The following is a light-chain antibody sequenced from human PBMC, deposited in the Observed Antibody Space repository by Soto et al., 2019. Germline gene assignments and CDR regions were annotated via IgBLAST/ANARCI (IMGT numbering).Light chain of an antibody. CDR2: DVN. J-gene: IGLJ2*01. Sequence: QSALTQPASVSGSPRQAITISCTGTSSDIGAYNCVSWYQQHPGKAPKLMLYDVNIRPSGVSNRFSGSKSGNTASLTISGVQTEDEADYYCTSWTTSTTMIFGGGTKLTVL. CDR3: TSWTTSTTMI. V-gene: IGLV2-14*03. CDR1: SSDIGAYNC.